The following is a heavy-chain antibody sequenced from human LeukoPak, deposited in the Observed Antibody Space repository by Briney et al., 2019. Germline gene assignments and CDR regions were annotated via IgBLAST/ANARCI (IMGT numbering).Heavy chain of an antibody. V-gene: IGHV4-39*01. Sequence: SETLSLTCTVSGGSISSSSYYWGWIRQPPGKGLEWIGSIYYSGSTYYNPSLKSRVTISVDTSKNQFSLKLSSVTAADTAVYYCARMYSSGPIPYYYYYGMDVWGQGTTVTVSS. CDR3: ARMYSSGPIPYYYYYGMDV. CDR1: GGSISSSSYY. D-gene: IGHD6-19*01. J-gene: IGHJ6*02. CDR2: IYYSGST.